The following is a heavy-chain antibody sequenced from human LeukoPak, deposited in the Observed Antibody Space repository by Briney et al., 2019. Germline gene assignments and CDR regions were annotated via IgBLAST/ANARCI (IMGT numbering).Heavy chain of an antibody. CDR3: AREGRGIAAADHPNSWGGYFDY. D-gene: IGHD6-13*01. Sequence: PSETLSLTCAVYGGSFSGYYWSWIRQPPGKGLEWIGEINHSGSTNYNPSLKSRVTISVDTSKNQFSLKLSSVTAADTAIYYCAREGRGIAAADHPNSWGGYFDYWAREPWSPSPQ. CDR1: GGSFSGYY. V-gene: IGHV4-34*01. J-gene: IGHJ4*02. CDR2: INHSGST.